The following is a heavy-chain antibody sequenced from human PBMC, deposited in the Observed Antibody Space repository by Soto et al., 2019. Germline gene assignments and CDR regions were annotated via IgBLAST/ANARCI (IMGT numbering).Heavy chain of an antibody. Sequence: GGSLRLSCAASGFTFSSYWMHWVRQAPGKGLVWVSRINSDGSSTSYADSVKGRFTISRDNAKNTLYLQMNSLRAEDTAVYYCARTRYCSSTSCSPGYYYYMDVWGKGTTVTVSS. V-gene: IGHV3-74*01. CDR2: INSDGSST. CDR3: ARTRYCSSTSCSPGYYYYMDV. J-gene: IGHJ6*03. D-gene: IGHD2-2*01. CDR1: GFTFSSYW.